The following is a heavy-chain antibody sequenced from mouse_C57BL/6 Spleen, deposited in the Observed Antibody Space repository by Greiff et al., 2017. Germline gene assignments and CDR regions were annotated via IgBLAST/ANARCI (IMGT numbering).Heavy chain of an antibody. CDR3: ARRGYGSSLDY. J-gene: IGHJ2*01. V-gene: IGHV1-64*01. CDR2: IHPNSGST. Sequence: QVQLQQPGAELVKPGASVKLSCKASGYTFTSYWMHWVKQRPGQGLEWIGMIHPNSGSTNYNEKFKSKATLTVDKSSSTAYMQLSSLTSEDSAVYYCARRGYGSSLDYWGQRTTLTVPS. CDR1: GYTFTSYW. D-gene: IGHD1-1*01.